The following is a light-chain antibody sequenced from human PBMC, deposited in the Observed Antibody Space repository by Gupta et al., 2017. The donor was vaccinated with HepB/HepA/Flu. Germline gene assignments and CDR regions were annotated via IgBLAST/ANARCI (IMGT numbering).Light chain of an antibody. Sequence: EIVLTQSPGTLSLSPGERATLSCRASQTISSSYLAWYHQKPGQAPRLLIYGASSRATGIPDRFSGSGSGRDFTLTISILDPEDFAVYYCQQDVSSPLTFGGGTKVEIK. J-gene: IGKJ4*01. CDR2: GAS. V-gene: IGKV3-20*01. CDR3: QQDVSSPLT. CDR1: QTISSSY.